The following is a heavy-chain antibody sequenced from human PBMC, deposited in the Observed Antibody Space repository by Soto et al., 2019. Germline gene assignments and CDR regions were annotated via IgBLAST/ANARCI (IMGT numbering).Heavy chain of an antibody. J-gene: IGHJ4*02. V-gene: IGHV3-72*01. CDR2: TKDKANSYTA. D-gene: IGHD3-16*01. CDR3: TTEGALPGPDFDY. CDR1: GFTFSDHY. Sequence: EVQLVESGGSLVQPGGSLRLSCVASGFTFSDHYIDWVRKAPGKGLEWVGRTKDKANSYTAEYAASVKGRFTISRDDSKNTLYLQMNSLKTEDTAVYYCTTEGALPGPDFDYWGQGTLVTVSS.